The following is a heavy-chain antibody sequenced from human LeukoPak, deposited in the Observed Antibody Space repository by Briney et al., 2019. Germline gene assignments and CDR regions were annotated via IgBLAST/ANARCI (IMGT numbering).Heavy chain of an antibody. J-gene: IGHJ5*02. CDR2: INPNSGGT. CDR3: ARGGGIAATNWFDP. V-gene: IGHV1-2*02. D-gene: IGHD6-13*01. CDR1: GYTFTGYY. Sequence: ASVKVSCKASGYTFTGYYMHWVRQTPGQGLEWMGWINPNSGGTNYAQKFQGRVTMTRDTSISTAYMELSRLRSDDTAVYYCARGGGIAATNWFDPWGQGTLVTVSS.